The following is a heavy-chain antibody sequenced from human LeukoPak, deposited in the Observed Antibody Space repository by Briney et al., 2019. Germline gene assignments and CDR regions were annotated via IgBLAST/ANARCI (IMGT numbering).Heavy chain of an antibody. D-gene: IGHD6-19*01. J-gene: IGHJ4*02. CDR1: RFTFSSYA. Sequence: PGGSLRLSCTASRFTFSSYAMSWVRQALGKGLEWVSGISGSGDNTYYADSVKGRFTISRDNSKSTLYLQLISLRAEDTAVYYCAKHGYSSGWPQVPSDHWGQGTLVTVSS. CDR2: ISGSGDNT. CDR3: AKHGYSSGWPQVPSDH. V-gene: IGHV3-23*01.